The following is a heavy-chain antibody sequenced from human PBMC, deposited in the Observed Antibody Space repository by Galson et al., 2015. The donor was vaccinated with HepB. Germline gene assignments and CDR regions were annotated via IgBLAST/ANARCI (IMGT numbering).Heavy chain of an antibody. CDR1: GFTFSSFS. J-gene: IGHJ4*02. Sequence: SLRLSCAASGFTFSSFSMNWVRQAPGKGLEWISYISTSSFAIYYADSVKGRFTISRDNAKNSLSLQMNSLRDEDTAVYYCARDYRGGQWELRRGFDYWGQGTLVTVSS. CDR3: ARDYRGGQWELRRGFDY. D-gene: IGHD1-26*01. V-gene: IGHV3-48*02. CDR2: ISTSSFAI.